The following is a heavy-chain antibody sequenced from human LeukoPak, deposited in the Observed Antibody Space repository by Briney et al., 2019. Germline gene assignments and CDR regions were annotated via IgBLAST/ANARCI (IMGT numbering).Heavy chain of an antibody. CDR1: GFTFSDYY. J-gene: IGHJ4*02. V-gene: IGHV3-11*04. D-gene: IGHD3-10*01. CDR3: ARQAVFDYFDY. Sequence: AGGSLRLSCAASGFTFSDYYMSWIRQAPGKGLEWVSYISSSGSTTYYADSVKGRFTISRDNTKNSLYLQMNSLRAEDTAVYYCARQAVFDYFDYWGQGTLVTVSS. CDR2: ISSSGSTT.